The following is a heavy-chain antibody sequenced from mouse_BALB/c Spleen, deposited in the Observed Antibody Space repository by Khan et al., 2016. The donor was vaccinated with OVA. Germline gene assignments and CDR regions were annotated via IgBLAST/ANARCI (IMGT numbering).Heavy chain of an antibody. V-gene: IGHV5-6*01. CDR3: ARAYYGNREAMDY. CDR1: GFTFSSYG. Sequence: EVELVESGGDLVKPGGSLKLSCAASGFTFSSYGMSWVRQTPDKRLEWVATISSDGSYTYYPDSVKGRFTISRDNAKNTLYLQMSSLKSEDTAKYYCARAYYGNREAMDYWGQGTSVTVSS. J-gene: IGHJ4*01. D-gene: IGHD2-10*01. CDR2: ISSDGSYT.